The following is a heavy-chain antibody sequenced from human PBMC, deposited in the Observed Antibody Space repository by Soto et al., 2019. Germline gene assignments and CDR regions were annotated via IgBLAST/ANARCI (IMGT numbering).Heavy chain of an antibody. CDR3: AREDDGGDRDYYGLDV. D-gene: IGHD2-21*02. CDR2: IHYSGSI. J-gene: IGHJ6*01. V-gene: IGHV4-30-4*01. Sequence: QVQLQESGPGVVRPSETLSLTCNVSDGSISREHYHWTWIRQSPGKGLEWIGYIHYSGSINYNPSLQSRVTMSVDTSKNLFSLKVSSVTAADTAVYFCAREDDGGDRDYYGLDVW. CDR1: DGSISREHYH.